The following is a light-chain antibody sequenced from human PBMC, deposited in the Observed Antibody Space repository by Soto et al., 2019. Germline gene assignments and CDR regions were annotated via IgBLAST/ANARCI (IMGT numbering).Light chain of an antibody. J-gene: IGKJ5*01. V-gene: IGKV3-20*01. CDR3: QQYGSTPIT. CDR2: GAP. CDR1: QSVSSSY. Sequence: EIVLTQSPGTLSLSPGERATLSCRASQSVSSSYLAWYQQKPGQAPRLLTYGAPSRATGIPDRYSGSGSGTDFTLTISSLGPEDFAVYYCQQYGSTPITFGQGTRLETK.